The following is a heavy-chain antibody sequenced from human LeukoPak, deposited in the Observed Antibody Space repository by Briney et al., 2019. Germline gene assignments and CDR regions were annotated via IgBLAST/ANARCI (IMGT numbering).Heavy chain of an antibody. CDR1: GGSISSSNW. Sequence: RTSGTLSLTCAVSGGSISSSNWWSWFRQPPGKGLEWTGEIYHSGSTNYNPSLKSRVTISVDKSKNQFSLKLSSVTAADTAVYYCARTLRLGYCSSTSCPHYYFDYWGQGTLVTVSS. D-gene: IGHD2-2*01. J-gene: IGHJ4*02. CDR2: IYHSGST. CDR3: ARTLRLGYCSSTSCPHYYFDY. V-gene: IGHV4-4*02.